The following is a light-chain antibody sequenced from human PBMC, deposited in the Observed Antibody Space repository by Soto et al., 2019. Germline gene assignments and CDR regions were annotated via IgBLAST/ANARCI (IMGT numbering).Light chain of an antibody. V-gene: IGKV1-39*01. CDR3: QQSYSISPFT. Sequence: DVQMTQSPSSLSASVGDRVTITCRASQTINYSLNWYQQKPGKAPKLLIYATSSLQSGVPSRFSGRRSGTDFTLTISSLQPEDFATYYCQQSYSISPFTFGPGTKVDIK. J-gene: IGKJ3*01. CDR2: ATS. CDR1: QTINYS.